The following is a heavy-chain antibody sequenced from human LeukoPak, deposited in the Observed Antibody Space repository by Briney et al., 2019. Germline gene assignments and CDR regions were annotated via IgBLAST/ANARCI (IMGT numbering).Heavy chain of an antibody. Sequence: GASVKVSCKASGYTFTSYYMHWVRQAPGQGLEWMGIINPSGGSTSYAQKFQGRVTMTRDMSTSTVYMELSSLRSEDTAVYYCARVNRGSGYSDDAFDIWGQGTMVTVSS. CDR1: GYTFTSYY. CDR3: ARVNRGSGYSDDAFDI. J-gene: IGHJ3*02. D-gene: IGHD3-22*01. CDR2: INPSGGST. V-gene: IGHV1-46*01.